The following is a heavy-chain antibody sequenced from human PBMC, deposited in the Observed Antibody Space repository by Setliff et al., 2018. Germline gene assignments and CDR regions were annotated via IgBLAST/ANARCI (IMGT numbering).Heavy chain of an antibody. D-gene: IGHD3-3*01. CDR2: INPNSGNT. Sequence: GASVKVSCKASGYTFTGYYMHWVRQAPGQGLEWMGWINPNSGNTGYAQNFQGRVTMTRNTSISTAYMELSSLRFEDTAVYYCARGPRHNFWSGYYLVAVNYWGQGTLVTVSS. V-gene: IGHV1-8*02. J-gene: IGHJ4*02. CDR1: GYTFTGYY. CDR3: ARGPRHNFWSGYYLVAVNY.